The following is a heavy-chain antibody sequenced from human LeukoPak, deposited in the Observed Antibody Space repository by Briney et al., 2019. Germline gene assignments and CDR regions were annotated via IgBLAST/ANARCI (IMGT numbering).Heavy chain of an antibody. J-gene: IGHJ4*02. CDR2: ISSSGSTI. V-gene: IGHV3-11*04. CDR1: GFTFSDYY. CDR3: ARGKYYYDSTGCYPGGDY. D-gene: IGHD3-22*01. Sequence: GGSLRLSCAASGFTFSDYYMSWIRQAPGKGLEWVSYISSSGSTIYYADSVKGRFTISRDNAKNSLYLQMNSLRAEDTAVYYCARGKYYYDSTGCYPGGDYWGQGTLVTVSS.